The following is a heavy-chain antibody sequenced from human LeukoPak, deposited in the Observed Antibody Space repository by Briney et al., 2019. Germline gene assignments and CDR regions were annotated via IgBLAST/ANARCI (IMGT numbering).Heavy chain of an antibody. Sequence: SETLSLTCTVSGGSISSYYWSWIRQPPGKGLEWIGYICYSGSTNYNPSLKSRVTISVDTSKNQFSLKLSSVTAADTAVYYCARADYRYYFDYWGQGTLVTISS. J-gene: IGHJ4*02. CDR3: ARADYRYYFDY. D-gene: IGHD3-16*01. CDR1: GGSISSYY. CDR2: ICYSGST. V-gene: IGHV4-59*01.